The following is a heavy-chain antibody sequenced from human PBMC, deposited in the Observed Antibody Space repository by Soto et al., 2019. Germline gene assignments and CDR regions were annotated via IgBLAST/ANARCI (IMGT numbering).Heavy chain of an antibody. Sequence: ASVKVSCKASGYTFTSYGIIWVRQAPGQGLEWMGWISAYNGNTNYAQKLQGRVTMTTDTSTSTAYMELRSLRSDDTAVYYSARGGEYSSSSDGWFAPWGKGTLVTVSS. CDR3: ARGGEYSSSSDGWFAP. CDR1: GYTFTSYG. V-gene: IGHV1-18*01. J-gene: IGHJ5*02. CDR2: ISAYNGNT. D-gene: IGHD6-6*01.